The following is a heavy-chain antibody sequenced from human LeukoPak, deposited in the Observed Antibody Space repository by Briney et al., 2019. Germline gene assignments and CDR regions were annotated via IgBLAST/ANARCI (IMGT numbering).Heavy chain of an antibody. CDR2: ISAYNGNT. V-gene: IGHV1-18*01. J-gene: IGHJ4*02. CDR1: GYTFTRYG. Sequence: ASVKVSCKASGYTFTRYGISWVRQAPGQGLEWMGWISAYNGNTNYAQKLQGRVTVTRDTSTTTVHMELRGLRSEDTAVYYCARDQEGFDYWGQGTVVTVSS. CDR3: ARDQEGFDY.